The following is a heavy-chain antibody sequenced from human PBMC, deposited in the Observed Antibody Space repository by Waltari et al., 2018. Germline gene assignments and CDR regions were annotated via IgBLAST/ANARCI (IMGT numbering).Heavy chain of an antibody. CDR1: GFSFSNYW. Sequence: EVQLVESGGGLVEPGGSLRLSCVASGFSFSNYWMSWFRQAPGKGLEGVADIKEDGSKEYYLVSVKGLFTISRDNAKNSVYLQMNSLRPEDTAVYYCARDWEGERPNFDYWGQGTLVTVSS. D-gene: IGHD1-26*01. V-gene: IGHV3-7*04. CDR3: ARDWEGERPNFDY. CDR2: IKEDGSKE. J-gene: IGHJ4*02.